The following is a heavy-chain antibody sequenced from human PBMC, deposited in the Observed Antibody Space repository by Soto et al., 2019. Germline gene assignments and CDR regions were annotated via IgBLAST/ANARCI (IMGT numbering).Heavy chain of an antibody. J-gene: IGHJ4*02. CDR1: GYTFTGYY. CDR2: INPNSGGT. D-gene: IGHD3-16*01. Sequence: GASVKVSCKASGYTFTGYYMHWVRQAPGQGLEWMGWINPNSGGTNYAQKFQGRVTMTRDTSISTAYMELSRLRSDDTAVYYCARALEEMATGELDYWGQGTLVTVSS. V-gene: IGHV1-2*02. CDR3: ARALEEMATGELDY.